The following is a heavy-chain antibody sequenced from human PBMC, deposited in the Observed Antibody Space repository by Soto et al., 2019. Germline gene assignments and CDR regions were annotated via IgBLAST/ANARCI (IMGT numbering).Heavy chain of an antibody. CDR2: ISGSGGST. CDR1: GFTFSSYA. CDR3: AKSAPYCSGGSCYEFLRTRDAFDI. V-gene: IGHV3-23*01. D-gene: IGHD2-15*01. J-gene: IGHJ3*02. Sequence: GGALRLSCAASGFTFSSYAMSWVRQAPWKGLEWVSAISGSGGSTYYADSVKGRFTISRDNSKNTLYLQMNSLRAEDTAVYYCAKSAPYCSGGSCYEFLRTRDAFDIWGQGT.